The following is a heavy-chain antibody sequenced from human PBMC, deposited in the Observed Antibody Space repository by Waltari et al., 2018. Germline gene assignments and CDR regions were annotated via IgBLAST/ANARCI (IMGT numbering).Heavy chain of an antibody. V-gene: IGHV1-2*02. D-gene: IGHD3-22*01. CDR3: ARVYYDSSGYLSLDY. CDR2: INPNSGGT. Sequence: QVQLVQSGAEVKKPGASVKVSCKASGYTFTGSYMHWVRQAPGQGLEWMGWINPNSGGTNYAQKFQGRVTMTRDTSISTAYMELSRLRSDDTAVYYCARVYYDSSGYLSLDYWGQGTLVTVSS. J-gene: IGHJ4*02. CDR1: GYTFTGSY.